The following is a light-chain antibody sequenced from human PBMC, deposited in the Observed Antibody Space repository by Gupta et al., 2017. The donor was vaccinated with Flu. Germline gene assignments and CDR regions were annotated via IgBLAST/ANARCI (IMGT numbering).Light chain of an antibody. Sequence: AIQMTQSPSSLSASVGDRLTITCRASQNIRNELSWYQQKPGKAPKLLIYAASSLQSGVPSRFSGSGSGTNFTRTINSLQPEDLATYYCLQDYNYPLTFGQGTKMEIK. V-gene: IGKV1-6*01. CDR3: LQDYNYPLT. J-gene: IGKJ1*01. CDR1: QNIRNE. CDR2: AAS.